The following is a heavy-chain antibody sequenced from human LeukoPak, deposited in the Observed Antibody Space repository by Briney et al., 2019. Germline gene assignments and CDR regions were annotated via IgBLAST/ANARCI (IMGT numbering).Heavy chain of an antibody. CDR2: ISGSGGST. D-gene: IGHD3-16*02. CDR3: AKEGNYVWGSYRPSFDY. J-gene: IGHJ4*02. V-gene: IGHV3-23*01. CDR1: GFTFSSYA. Sequence: GGSLRLSCVASGFTFSSYAMSWVRQAPGKGLEWVSAISGSGGSTYYADSVKGRFTISRDNSKNTLYLQMNSLRAEDTAVYYCAKEGNYVWGSYRPSFDYWGQGTLVTVSS.